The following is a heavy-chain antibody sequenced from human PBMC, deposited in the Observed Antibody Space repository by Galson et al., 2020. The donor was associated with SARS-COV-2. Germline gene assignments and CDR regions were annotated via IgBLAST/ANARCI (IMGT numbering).Heavy chain of an antibody. D-gene: IGHD3-10*01. CDR2: IYYTGRT. Sequence: SQTLSLTYTVSGGSINNPVYNWGWIRQPPGKGLEWIGSIYYTGRTYYNPSLRSRVTMSVDTSKNQFSLKLSSVTAADTAVYYCSSHLSFGAPYYFDFWGQGTLVTVSS. J-gene: IGHJ4*02. V-gene: IGHV4-39*01. CDR1: GGSINNPVYN. CDR3: SSHLSFGAPYYFDF.